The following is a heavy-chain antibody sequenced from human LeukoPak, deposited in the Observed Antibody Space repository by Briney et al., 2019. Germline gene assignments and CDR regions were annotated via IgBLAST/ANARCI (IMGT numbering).Heavy chain of an antibody. D-gene: IGHD5-24*01. CDR1: GFTFSSYW. V-gene: IGHV3-7*03. CDR3: AKGKTIEMATDDY. CDR2: IKQDGSEK. Sequence: GGSLRLSCAASGFTFSSYWMSWVRQAPGKGLEWVANIKQDGSEKYYVDSVKGRFTISRDNAKNSLYLQMNSLRAEDTAVYYCAKGKTIEMATDDYWGQGTLVTVSS. J-gene: IGHJ4*02.